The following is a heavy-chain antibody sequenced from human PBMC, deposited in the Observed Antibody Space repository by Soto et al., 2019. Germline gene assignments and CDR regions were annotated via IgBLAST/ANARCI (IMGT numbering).Heavy chain of an antibody. D-gene: IGHD3-22*01. CDR3: ARARSMIVVVNYWYFDL. CDR2: IIPILGTV. CDR1: GGTFSSDA. V-gene: IGHV1-69*13. Sequence: ASVKVSCKPSGGTFSSDAISWVRQAPGQGLEWMGGIIPILGTVNYAQKFQGRVTITADESTSTAYMELSSLRSEDTAVYYCARARSMIVVVNYWYFDLWGRGTLVTVSS. J-gene: IGHJ2*01.